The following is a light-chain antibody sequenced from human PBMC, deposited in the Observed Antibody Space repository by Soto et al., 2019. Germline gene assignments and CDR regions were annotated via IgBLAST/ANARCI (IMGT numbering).Light chain of an antibody. J-gene: IGKJ2*01. CDR3: HQYDHWYT. Sequence: EIVMTQSPATLSVSPGERATLSCRASQSVSSKLAWYQQKPGQAPRLLIYGASTRATGIPARFSGSGSGTEFTLTISSLQSEDFAVYYCHQYDHWYTFGQGTKLEIK. CDR1: QSVSSK. CDR2: GAS. V-gene: IGKV3-15*01.